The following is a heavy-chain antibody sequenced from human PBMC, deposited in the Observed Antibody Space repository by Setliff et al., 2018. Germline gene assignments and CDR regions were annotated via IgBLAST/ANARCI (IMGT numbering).Heavy chain of an antibody. J-gene: IGHJ4*02. Sequence: GESLKISCAASGFVFGTYGMHWVRQAPGKGLDWVASVRFDGTYKVYADSVKGRFTISRDNSENALFLQMTSLRPEDTGIYYCAKVKKPLIRGSGFDYWGRGTLVTVSS. D-gene: IGHD3-10*01. V-gene: IGHV3-30*02. CDR2: VRFDGTYK. CDR3: AKVKKPLIRGSGFDY. CDR1: GFVFGTYG.